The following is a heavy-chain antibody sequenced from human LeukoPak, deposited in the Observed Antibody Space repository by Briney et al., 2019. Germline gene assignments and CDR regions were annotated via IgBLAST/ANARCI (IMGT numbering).Heavy chain of an antibody. Sequence: SETLSLTCTVSGDSVSSSSYYWSWVRQPPGKGLEWIGYIYYSGSTNYNPSLKSRVTISVDTSKNQFSLKLSSVTAADTAVYYCARAHGLLLWFGELELNWFDPWGQGTLVTVSS. CDR3: ARAHGLLLWFGELELNWFDP. D-gene: IGHD3-10*01. J-gene: IGHJ5*02. CDR2: IYYSGST. V-gene: IGHV4-61*01. CDR1: GDSVSSSSYY.